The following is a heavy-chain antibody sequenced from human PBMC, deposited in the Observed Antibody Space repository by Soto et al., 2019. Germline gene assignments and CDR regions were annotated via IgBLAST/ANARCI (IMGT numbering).Heavy chain of an antibody. D-gene: IGHD2-2*01. J-gene: IGHJ5*02. CDR3: AREERYCSSTSCYANWFDP. Sequence: SETLSLTCTVSGGSISSGCYYWSWIRQHPGKGLEWIGYIYYSGSTYYNPSLKSRVTISVDTSKNQFSLKLSSVTAADTAVYYCAREERYCSSTSCYANWFDPWGQGTLVTVSS. V-gene: IGHV4-31*03. CDR2: IYYSGST. CDR1: GGSISSGCYY.